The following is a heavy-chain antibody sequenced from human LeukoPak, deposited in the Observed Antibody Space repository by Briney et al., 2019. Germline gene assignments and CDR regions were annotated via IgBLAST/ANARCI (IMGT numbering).Heavy chain of an antibody. CDR3: ASGYYDSSGYYYFDY. D-gene: IGHD3-22*01. CDR1: GGTFISYA. V-gene: IGHV1-69*13. J-gene: IGHJ4*02. Sequence: SVKVSCKASGGTFISYAISWVRQAPGQGLEWMGGIIPIFGTANYAQKFQGRVTITADESTSTAYMELSSLRSEDTAVYYCASGYYDSSGYYYFDYWGQGTLVTVSS. CDR2: IIPIFGTA.